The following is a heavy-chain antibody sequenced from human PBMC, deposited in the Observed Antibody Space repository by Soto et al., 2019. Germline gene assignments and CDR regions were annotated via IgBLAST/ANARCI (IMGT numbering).Heavy chain of an antibody. V-gene: IGHV3-43D*03. D-gene: IGHD3-22*01. CDR3: AKSKYYYDSSPCDS. CDR1: GLDFDDYA. Sequence: GGSLRLSCVASGLDFDDYAVHWVRQRPGKGLEWVSLISADGTDSYYVDSVKGRFTISRDNSKNSLFLQMNRLRPEDSGIYFCAKSKYYYDSSPCDSWGLGTLVTVS. CDR2: ISADGTDS. J-gene: IGHJ5*02.